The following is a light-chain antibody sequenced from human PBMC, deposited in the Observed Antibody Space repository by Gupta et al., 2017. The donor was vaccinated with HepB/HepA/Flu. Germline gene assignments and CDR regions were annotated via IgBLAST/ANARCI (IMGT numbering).Light chain of an antibody. CDR2: DAS. V-gene: IGKV3-11*01. J-gene: IGKJ5*01. CDR1: QSVSSY. Sequence: EIVLTQSPATLSLSPGERATLSCRASQSVSSYLAWYQQKPGQAPRLLIYDASNRATGIPVRFSGSGSGTDFTLTISSREPEDFAVYYCQQLSNWPPITFGQGTRLEIK. CDR3: QQLSNWPPIT.